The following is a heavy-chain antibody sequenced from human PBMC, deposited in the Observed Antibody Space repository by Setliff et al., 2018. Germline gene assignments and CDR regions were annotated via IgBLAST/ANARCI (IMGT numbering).Heavy chain of an antibody. CDR2: INPNSGGT. CDR3: ARGSWLREYYFDY. Sequence: ASVKVSCKASGYTFTGYYMHWVRQAPGQGLEWMGWINPNSGGTNYAQKFQGWVTMTRDTSISTAYMELSRLRSDDTAVYSCARGSWLREYYFDYWGQGTLVTV. J-gene: IGHJ4*02. D-gene: IGHD5-12*01. CDR1: GYTFTGYY. V-gene: IGHV1-2*04.